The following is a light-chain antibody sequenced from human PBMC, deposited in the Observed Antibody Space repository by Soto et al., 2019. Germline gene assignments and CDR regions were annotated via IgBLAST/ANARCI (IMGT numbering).Light chain of an antibody. CDR1: QSVSSN. J-gene: IGKJ4*01. V-gene: IGKV3-15*01. CDR3: QQYIRWPLT. CDR2: GAS. Sequence: VVTRAAATQTVSPGERATLSCRASQSVSSNIGWYQQKPGQAPSLLIYGASTRATGTPARFSGSGSGTEFTLTISSLQSEDFAVYYCQQYIRWPLTFAGGIKV.